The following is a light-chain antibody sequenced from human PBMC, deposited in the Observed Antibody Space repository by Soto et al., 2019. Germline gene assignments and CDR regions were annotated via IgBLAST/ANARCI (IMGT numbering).Light chain of an antibody. CDR3: SSYAGSNNPVV. CDR2: EVS. V-gene: IGLV2-8*01. J-gene: IGLJ2*01. CDR1: SSDIGADDF. Sequence: QSALTQPASVSGSPGQSITISCTGTSSDIGADDFVSWYQQHPGKAPKLMIYEVSKRPSGVPDRFSGSKSGNTASLTVSGLHAEDEADYYCSSYAGSNNPVVFGGGTKVTVL.